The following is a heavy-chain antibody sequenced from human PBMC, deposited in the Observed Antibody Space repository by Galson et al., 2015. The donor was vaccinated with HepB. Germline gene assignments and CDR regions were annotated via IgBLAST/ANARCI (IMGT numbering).Heavy chain of an antibody. CDR3: AKGQVVVVTALHFDY. D-gene: IGHD2-21*02. J-gene: IGHJ4*02. CDR1: GFTFSSYA. Sequence: SLRLSCAASGFTFSSYAMSWVRQAPGKGLEWVSAISGSGGSTYYADSVKGRFTISRDNSKNTLYLQMNSLRAEDTAVYYCAKGQVVVVTALHFDYWGQGTLVTVSS. V-gene: IGHV3-23*01. CDR2: ISGSGGST.